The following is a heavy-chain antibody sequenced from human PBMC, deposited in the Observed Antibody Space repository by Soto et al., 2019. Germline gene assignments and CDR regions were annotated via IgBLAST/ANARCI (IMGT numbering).Heavy chain of an antibody. D-gene: IGHD1-1*01. CDR1: GYSFTDYH. CDR2: INPKSGGT. Sequence: ASVKVSCKASGYSFTDYHIHWVRQAPGQGLEWLGRINPKSGGTSTAQKFQGWVTMTTDTSIRTASMELTRLNSDDPATYYCARRAETNGWNGFGADKYYFDFGGQGTRATASA. CDR3: ARRAETNGWNGFGADKYYFDF. J-gene: IGHJ4*02. V-gene: IGHV1-2*04.